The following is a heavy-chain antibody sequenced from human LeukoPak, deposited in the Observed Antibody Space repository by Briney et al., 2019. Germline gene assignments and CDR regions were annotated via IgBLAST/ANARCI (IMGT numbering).Heavy chain of an antibody. CDR1: GGSISSSSYY. Sequence: SETLSLTCTVSGGSISSSSYYWGWIRQPPGKGLGWIGSIYYSGSTYYNPSLKSRVTISVDTSKNQFSLKLSSVTAADTAVYYCARDRGGSWEPFDYWGQGTLVTVSS. V-gene: IGHV4-39*07. CDR2: IYYSGST. CDR3: ARDRGGSWEPFDY. J-gene: IGHJ4*02. D-gene: IGHD6-13*01.